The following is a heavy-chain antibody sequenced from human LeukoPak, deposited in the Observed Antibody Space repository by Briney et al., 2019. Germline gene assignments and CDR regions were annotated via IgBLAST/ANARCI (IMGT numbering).Heavy chain of an antibody. Sequence: WTGWINPNSGGTNYAQKFQGRVTMTRDTSISTAYMELSRLRSDDTAVYYCARGHSYMIDYWGQGTLVTVSS. CDR2: INPNSGGT. CDR3: ARGHSYMIDY. D-gene: IGHD5-18*01. J-gene: IGHJ4*02. V-gene: IGHV1-2*02.